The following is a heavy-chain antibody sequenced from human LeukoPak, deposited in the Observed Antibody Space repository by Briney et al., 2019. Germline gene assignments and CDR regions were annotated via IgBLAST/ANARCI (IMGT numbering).Heavy chain of an antibody. J-gene: IGHJ6*03. CDR3: ARGVIVPAAIWSLSYYYMDV. CDR1: GGTFSIYA. Sequence: SVKVSCKASGGTFSIYAISWVRPAPRQGLEWMGRVILILGIANYAQKLQGRVTITADKSTSTAYMELSSLRSEDTAVYYCARGVIVPAAIWSLSYYYMDVWGKGTTVSVSS. D-gene: IGHD2-2*01. CDR2: VILILGIA. V-gene: IGHV1-69*04.